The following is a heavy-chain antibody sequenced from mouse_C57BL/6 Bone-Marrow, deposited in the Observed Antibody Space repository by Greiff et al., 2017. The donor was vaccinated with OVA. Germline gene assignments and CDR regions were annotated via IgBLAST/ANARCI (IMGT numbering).Heavy chain of an antibody. Sequence: QVQLKESGAELARPGASVKLSCQASGYTFTSYGISWVKQRTGQGLEWIGEIYPRSGNTYYNEKFKGKATLTADKSSSTAYMELRSLTSEDSAVYFCAREGGSWFAYWGQGTLVTVSA. CDR3: AREGGSWFAY. D-gene: IGHD1-1*02. CDR1: GYTFTSYG. J-gene: IGHJ3*01. CDR2: IYPRSGNT. V-gene: IGHV1-81*01.